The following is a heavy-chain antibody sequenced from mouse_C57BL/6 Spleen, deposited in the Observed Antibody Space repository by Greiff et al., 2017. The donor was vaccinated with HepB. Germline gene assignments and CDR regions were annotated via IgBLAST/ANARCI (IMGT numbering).Heavy chain of an antibody. CDR1: GYTFTDYY. CDR2: INPNNGGT. D-gene: IGHD2-2*01. CDR3: ARWGYDVSYAMDY. Sequence: EVQLQQSGPELVKPGASVKISCKASGYTFTDYYMNWVKQSHGKSLEWIGDINPNNGGTSYNQKFKGKATLTVDKSSSTAYMELRSLTSEDSAVYYCARWGYDVSYAMDYWGQGTSVTVSS. J-gene: IGHJ4*01. V-gene: IGHV1-26*01.